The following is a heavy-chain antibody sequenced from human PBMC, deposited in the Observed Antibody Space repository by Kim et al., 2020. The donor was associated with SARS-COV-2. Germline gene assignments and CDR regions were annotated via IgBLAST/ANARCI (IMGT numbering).Heavy chain of an antibody. D-gene: IGHD1-1*01. V-gene: IGHV1-46*01. CDR1: GYAFITSH. Sequence: ASVKVSCKASGYAFITSHIHWVRQVPGQGLEWMGMFTPSGGNTAFAQRFQGRVTMAGDTSTSTAYMELSSLRSEDTAVYYCVRDLHNSWCIDHWGQGTLVTVSS. CDR3: VRDLHNSWCIDH. J-gene: IGHJ4*02. CDR2: FTPSGGNT.